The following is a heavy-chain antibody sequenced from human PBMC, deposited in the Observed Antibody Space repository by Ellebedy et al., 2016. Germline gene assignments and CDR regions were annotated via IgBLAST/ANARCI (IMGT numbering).Heavy chain of an antibody. CDR1: GYTFTSYA. J-gene: IGHJ5*02. D-gene: IGHD3-16*02. CDR3: ARDFPLSNWFDP. CDR2: INAGDGHT. V-gene: IGHV1-3*01. Sequence: ASVKVSXXASGYTFTSYAMHWVRQAPGQRLEWMGWINAGDGHTEYSLKFQGRVTITRDTSASTAYMELSSLRSEDTAVYYCARDFPLSNWFDPWGQGTLVTVSS.